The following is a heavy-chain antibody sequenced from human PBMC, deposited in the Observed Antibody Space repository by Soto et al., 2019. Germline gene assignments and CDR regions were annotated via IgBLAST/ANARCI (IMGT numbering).Heavy chain of an antibody. Sequence: ASVKVSCKASGYTFTSYAMHWVRQAPGQRLEWMGWINAGNGNTKYSQKFQGRVTITSDTSASTAYMELSSLRSEDTAVYYCARSSPLRGEFDYWGQGTLVTVSS. CDR3: ARSSPLRGEFDY. D-gene: IGHD3-3*01. CDR1: GYTFTSYA. V-gene: IGHV1-3*01. J-gene: IGHJ4*02. CDR2: INAGNGNT.